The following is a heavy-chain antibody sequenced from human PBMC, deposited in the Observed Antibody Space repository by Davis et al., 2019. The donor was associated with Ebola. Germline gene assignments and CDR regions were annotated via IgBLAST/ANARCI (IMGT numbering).Heavy chain of an antibody. J-gene: IGHJ6*02. D-gene: IGHD3-3*01. CDR1: GGSFNGYY. CDR2: INHSGST. CDR3: ARDPSADYDFWSGQNYGMDV. V-gene: IGHV4-34*01. Sequence: MPSETLSLTCAVYGGSFNGYYWSWIRQPPGKGLEWIGEINHSGSTNYNPSLKSRVTISVDTSKNQFSLKLSSVTAADTAVYYCARDPSADYDFWSGQNYGMDVWGQGTTVTVSS.